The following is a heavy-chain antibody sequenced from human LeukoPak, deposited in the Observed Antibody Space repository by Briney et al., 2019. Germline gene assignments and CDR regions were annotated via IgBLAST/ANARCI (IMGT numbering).Heavy chain of an antibody. J-gene: IGHJ6*03. V-gene: IGHV3-7*01. CDR1: EFTFSHHW. CDR2: IKQDGSET. CDR3: ARGPILRHFDYYMDV. D-gene: IGHD3-9*01. Sequence: GGSLRLSCAASEFTFSHHWMTWVRQAPGKGLELVANIKQDGSETYYVDSVKGRFTISRDNAKNSLDMQMNSLRVEDTAVYYCARGPILRHFDYYMDVWGKGTTVIISS.